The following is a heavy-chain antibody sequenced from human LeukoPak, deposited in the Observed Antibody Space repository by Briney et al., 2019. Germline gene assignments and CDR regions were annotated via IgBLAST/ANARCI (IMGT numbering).Heavy chain of an antibody. V-gene: IGHV4-39*07. Sequence: SETLSLTCTVSGGSISSSSYYWGWIRQPPGMGLEWIGSIYSSGSTYYNPSLKSRVTISVDTSKNQFSLKLSSVTAADTAVYYCARSNRSPYYFDYWGQGTLVTVSS. CDR3: ARSNRSPYYFDY. CDR2: IYSSGST. J-gene: IGHJ4*02. D-gene: IGHD1-26*01. CDR1: GGSISSSSYY.